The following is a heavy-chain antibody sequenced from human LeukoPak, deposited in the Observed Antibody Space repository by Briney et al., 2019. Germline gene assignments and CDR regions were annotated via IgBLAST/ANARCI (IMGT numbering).Heavy chain of an antibody. CDR3: ARDLDYGMDV. V-gene: IGHV3-21*01. CDR1: GFTFSNYA. D-gene: IGHD3-16*01. Sequence: NPGGSLRLSCAASGFTFSNYAMTWVRQAPGKGLEWVSCISGSSSSIDYADSVKGRFTISRDNTKNSLFLQMDSLRAEDTAVYYCARDLDYGMDVWGQGTTVTVSS. J-gene: IGHJ6*02. CDR2: ISGSSSSI.